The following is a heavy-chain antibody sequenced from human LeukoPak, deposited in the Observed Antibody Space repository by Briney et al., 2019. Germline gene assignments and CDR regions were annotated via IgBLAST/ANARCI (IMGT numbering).Heavy chain of an antibody. CDR2: IFYSGST. J-gene: IGHJ3*02. V-gene: IGHV4-39*07. CDR1: GGSISTSSYY. D-gene: IGHD3-22*01. CDR3: ARARNYYDNSGYYYEGDAFDI. Sequence: PSETLSLTCTFSGGSISTSSYYWGWVRQPPGKGLEWIGNIFYSGSTYYSPSLKRRVTISVDTSKNQFSLKLRSVTAADTAVYYCARARNYYDNSGYYYEGDAFDIWGQGTMVTVSS.